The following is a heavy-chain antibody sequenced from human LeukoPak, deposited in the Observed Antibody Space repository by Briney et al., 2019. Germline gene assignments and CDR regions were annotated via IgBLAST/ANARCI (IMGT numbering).Heavy chain of an antibody. CDR3: ARVYCSGGSCSRLDY. CDR1: GGSISSSSYY. Sequence: SETLSLTCTVSGGSISSSSYYWGWIRQPPGKGLEWIGSIYYSGSTYYNPSLKSRVTISVDTSKNQFSLKLSSVTAADTAVYYCARVYCSGGSCSRLDYWGQGTLVTVSS. CDR2: IYYSGST. J-gene: IGHJ4*02. D-gene: IGHD2-15*01. V-gene: IGHV4-39*07.